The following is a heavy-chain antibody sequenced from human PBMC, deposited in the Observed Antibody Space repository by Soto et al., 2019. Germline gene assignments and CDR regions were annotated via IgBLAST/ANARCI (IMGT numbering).Heavy chain of an antibody. CDR1: GFTFSSYS. CDR3: VRGRRYYDSSGYPPLFDP. J-gene: IGHJ5*02. Sequence: GGSLRLSCATSGFTFSSYSMNWVRQAPGKGLEWVSSISSSSSYIYYADSVKARFTIARDNVKRSLYLQMDSLRDEDTAVYFCVRGRRYYDSSGYPPLFDPWGQGTLVTVSS. CDR2: ISSSSSYI. V-gene: IGHV3-21*01. D-gene: IGHD3-22*01.